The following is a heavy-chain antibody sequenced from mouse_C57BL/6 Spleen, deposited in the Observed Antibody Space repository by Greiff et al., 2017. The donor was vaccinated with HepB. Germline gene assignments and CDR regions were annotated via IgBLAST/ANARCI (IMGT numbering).Heavy chain of an antibody. CDR3: ARRGDYYGSSYWYFDV. J-gene: IGHJ1*03. CDR2: IYPRSGNT. Sequence: QVQLKESGAELARPGASVKLSCKASGYTFTSYGISWVKQRTGQGLEWIGEIYPRSGNTYYNEKFKGKATLTADKSSSTAYMELRSLTSEDSAVYFCARRGDYYGSSYWYFDVWGTGTTVTVSS. CDR1: GYTFTSYG. D-gene: IGHD1-1*01. V-gene: IGHV1-81*01.